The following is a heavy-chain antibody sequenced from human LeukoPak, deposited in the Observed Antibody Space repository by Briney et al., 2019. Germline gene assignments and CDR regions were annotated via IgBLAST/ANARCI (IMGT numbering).Heavy chain of an antibody. D-gene: IGHD3-22*01. CDR1: GGSFSGYY. J-gene: IGHJ4*02. CDR2: INHSGST. CDR3: ARSIDYYDSSGPDY. Sequence: SETLSLTCAVYGGSFSGYYWSWIRQPPGKGLEWLGEINHSGSTNYNPSLKSRVTMSVDTSKNQFSLKLSSVTAADTAVYYCARSIDYYDSSGPDYWGQGTLVTVSS. V-gene: IGHV4-34*01.